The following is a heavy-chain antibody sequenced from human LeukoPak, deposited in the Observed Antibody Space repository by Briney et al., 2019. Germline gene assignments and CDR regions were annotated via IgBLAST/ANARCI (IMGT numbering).Heavy chain of an antibody. D-gene: IGHD3-10*01. CDR1: GYTFTSYG. CDR2: ISAYNGNT. J-gene: IGHJ5*02. CDR3: ARVDLWPHMNWFDP. V-gene: IGHV1-18*01. Sequence: ASVKVSCKASGYTFTSYGISWVRQAPGQGLEWMGWISAYNGNTNYAQKLQGRVTMTTDTSTGTAYMELRSLRSDDTAVYYCARVDLWPHMNWFDPWGQGTLVTVSS.